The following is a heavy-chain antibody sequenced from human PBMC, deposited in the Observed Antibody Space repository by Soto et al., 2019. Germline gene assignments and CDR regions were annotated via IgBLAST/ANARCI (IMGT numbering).Heavy chain of an antibody. D-gene: IGHD6-13*01. J-gene: IGHJ6*02. Sequence: PGGSLRLSCAASGFTFSSYAMSWVRRAPGKGLEWVSAISGSGGSTYYADSVKGRFTISRDNSKNTLYLQMNSLRAEDTAVYYCATRGGSSSSWPGRVYYYGMDVWGQGTTVTVSS. CDR2: ISGSGGST. V-gene: IGHV3-23*01. CDR1: GFTFSSYA. CDR3: ATRGGSSSSWPGRVYYYGMDV.